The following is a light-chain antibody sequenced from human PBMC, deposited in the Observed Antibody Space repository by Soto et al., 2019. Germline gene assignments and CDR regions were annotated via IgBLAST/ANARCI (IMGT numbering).Light chain of an antibody. J-gene: IGKJ4*01. CDR3: QQYNSYSALT. CDR2: KAS. CDR1: QSISVW. Sequence: DIQMTQSPSTLSASVGDRVTITCRASQSISVWLAWYQQKAGKAPNLLIYKASRLESGVPSRFSGSGSGTEFTLTISSLQPDDFATYYCQQYNSYSALTFGGGTKVDIK. V-gene: IGKV1-5*03.